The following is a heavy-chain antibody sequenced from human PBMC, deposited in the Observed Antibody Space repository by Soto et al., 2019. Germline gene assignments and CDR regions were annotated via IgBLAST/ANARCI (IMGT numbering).Heavy chain of an antibody. V-gene: IGHV1-69*06. CDR1: GGTFSSYA. J-gene: IGHJ6*02. D-gene: IGHD2-15*01. CDR3: ARIPIRYCSGGSCYSEYYYYGMAV. CDR2: IIPIFGTA. Sequence: QVQLVQSGAEVKKPGSSVKVSFKASGGTFSSYAISWVRQAPGQGLEWMGGIIPIFGTANYAQKFQGRVTITADKSTRTADMELSSMRSEDTAVYYCARIPIRYCSGGSCYSEYYYYGMAVWGQGSTVTVSS.